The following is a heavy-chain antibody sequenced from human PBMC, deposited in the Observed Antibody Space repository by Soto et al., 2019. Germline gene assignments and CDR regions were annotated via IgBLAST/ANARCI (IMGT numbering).Heavy chain of an antibody. J-gene: IGHJ6*02. V-gene: IGHV3-30-3*01. CDR3: ARDRDGMDV. Sequence: GGSLRLSCAASGFTFSSYAMHWVRQAPGKGLEWVAVISYGGSNKYYADSVKGRFTISRDNSKNTLYLQMNSLRAEDTAVYYCARDRDGMDVWGQGTTVTVSS. CDR1: GFTFSSYA. CDR2: ISYGGSNK.